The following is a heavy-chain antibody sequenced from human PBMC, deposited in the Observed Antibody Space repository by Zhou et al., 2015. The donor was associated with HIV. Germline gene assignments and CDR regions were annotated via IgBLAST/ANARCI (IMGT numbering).Heavy chain of an antibody. CDR1: GGTFISYA. J-gene: IGHJ2*01. D-gene: IGHD2-15*01. Sequence: QVQLVQSGAEVKKPGSSVKVSCKASGGTFISYAINWVRQAPGQGLEWMGGIIPNFGTVNYAQKFQGRVTISADESTSTADMELSSLRSEDTAVYYCARWSLGRGHCSGGSCGWDPWYFDLWGRGTLVTVSS. CDR3: ARWSLGRGHCSGGSCGWDPWYFDL. CDR2: IIPNFGTV. V-gene: IGHV1-69*01.